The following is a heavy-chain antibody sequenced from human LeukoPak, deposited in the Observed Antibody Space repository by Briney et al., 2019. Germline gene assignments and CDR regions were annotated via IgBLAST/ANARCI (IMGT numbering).Heavy chain of an antibody. J-gene: IGHJ4*02. D-gene: IGHD3-22*01. CDR2: IYTIGNT. V-gene: IGHV4-4*07. CDR1: GGSISSYY. CDR3: ARSRYYHDSSSYYGFDY. Sequence: SETLSLTCTVSGGSISSYYWSWIRQPAGKGLEWIGRIYTIGNTNYKPSLKSRVTMSVDTSKNQFSLKLSSVTAAGTAVYYCARSRYYHDSSSYYGFDYWGQGTLVTVSS.